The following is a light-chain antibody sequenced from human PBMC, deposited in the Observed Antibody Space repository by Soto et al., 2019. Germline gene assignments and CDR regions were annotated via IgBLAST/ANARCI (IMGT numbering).Light chain of an antibody. Sequence: QSVLTQPPSVSGAPGQRVTISCTGSSSNIGAGYDVHWYQQLPGTAPKLLIYGNSNRPSGVPDRFSGSKSGTSASLAITGLQAEHEADYYCQSYDCSLSGVVFGGGTKLTVL. J-gene: IGLJ2*01. CDR1: SSNIGAGYD. CDR3: QSYDCSLSGVV. V-gene: IGLV1-40*01. CDR2: GNS.